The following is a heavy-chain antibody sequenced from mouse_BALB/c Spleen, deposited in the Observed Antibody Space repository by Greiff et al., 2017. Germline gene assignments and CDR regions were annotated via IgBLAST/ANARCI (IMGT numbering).Heavy chain of an antibody. CDR2: ISSGSSTI. D-gene: IGHD2-1*01. V-gene: IGHV5-17*02. CDR3: ARYGNHYAMDY. J-gene: IGHJ4*01. CDR1: GFTFSSFG. Sequence: EVHLVESGGGLVQPGGSRKLSCAASGFTFSSFGMHWVRQAPEKGLEWVAYISSGSSTIYYADTVKGRFTISRDNPKNTLFLQMTSLRSEDTAMYYCARYGNHYAMDYWGQGTSVTVSS.